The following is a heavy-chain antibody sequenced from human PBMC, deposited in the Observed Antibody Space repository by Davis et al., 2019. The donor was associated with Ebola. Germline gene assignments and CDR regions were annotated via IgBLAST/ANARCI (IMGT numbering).Heavy chain of an antibody. D-gene: IGHD3-16*02. J-gene: IGHJ4*02. CDR1: GFTFINYA. Sequence: PGGSLRLSCAASGFTFINYAMTWVRQAPAKGLEWVSVISGSGTTTHYSDSVKGRFTISRDNSKNTLYLQMNSLRAEDTAVYYCIGYIWGNYRYYFDSWGQGTLVTVSS. CDR3: IGYIWGNYRYYFDS. V-gene: IGHV3-23*01. CDR2: ISGSGTTT.